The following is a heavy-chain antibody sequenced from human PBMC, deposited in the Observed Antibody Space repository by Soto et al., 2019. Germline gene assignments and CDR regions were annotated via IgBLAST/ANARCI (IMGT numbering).Heavy chain of an antibody. CDR3: ARHHSSTWYSPFDY. J-gene: IGHJ4*02. CDR1: GGTFSSYA. CDR2: IIPFFGTT. D-gene: IGHD6-13*01. V-gene: IGHV1-69*01. Sequence: QVQLVQSGAEVKKPGSSVKVSCKASGGTFSSYAIIWVRQAPGQGLEWMGGIIPFFGTTNYAQKIQDRVTITADESTSTAYMELTSLRSEDTAVYYCARHHSSTWYSPFDYWGQGTLVTDSS.